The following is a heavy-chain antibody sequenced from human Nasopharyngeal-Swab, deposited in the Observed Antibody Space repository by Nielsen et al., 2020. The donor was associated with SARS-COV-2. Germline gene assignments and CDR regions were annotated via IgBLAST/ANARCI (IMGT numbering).Heavy chain of an antibody. CDR3: ARTRYYDSSGYYPDY. J-gene: IGHJ4*02. D-gene: IGHD3-22*01. CDR1: GFTFSSYS. Sequence: GESLKISCAASGFTFSSYSMNWVRQAPGKGLEWVSSISSRSGYIYYADSVEGRFTISRDNAKNSLYLQMHSLRAEDTAVYYCARTRYYDSSGYYPDYWGQGTLDTVSS. V-gene: IGHV3-21*01. CDR2: ISSRSGYI.